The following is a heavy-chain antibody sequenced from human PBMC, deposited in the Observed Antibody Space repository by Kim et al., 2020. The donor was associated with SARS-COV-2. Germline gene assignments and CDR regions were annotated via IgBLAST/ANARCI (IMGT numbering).Heavy chain of an antibody. V-gene: IGHV4-39*01. CDR1: GGSISSSSYY. CDR3: ARLVQLERRGADDY. J-gene: IGHJ4*02. D-gene: IGHD1-1*01. CDR2: IYYSGST. Sequence: SETLSLTCTVSGGSISSSSYYWGWIRQPPGKGLEWIGSIYYSGSTYYNPSLKSRVTISVDTSKNQFSLKLSTVTAADTAVYYCARLVQLERRGADDYWGQGTLVTVSS.